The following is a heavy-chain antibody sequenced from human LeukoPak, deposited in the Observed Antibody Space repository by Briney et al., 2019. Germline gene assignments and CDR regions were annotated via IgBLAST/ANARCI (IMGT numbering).Heavy chain of an antibody. V-gene: IGHV1-69*13. CDR2: IIPIFGTA. J-gene: IGHJ5*02. CDR3: ARDDNSGYYSGP. CDR1: GGTFSSYA. D-gene: IGHD3-22*01. Sequence: SVKVSCKASGGTFSSYAISWVRQAPGQGLEWMGGIIPIFGTANYAQKFQGRVTITADESTSTAYMELSSLRSEDTAVYYCARDDNSGYYSGPWGQGTLVTVSS.